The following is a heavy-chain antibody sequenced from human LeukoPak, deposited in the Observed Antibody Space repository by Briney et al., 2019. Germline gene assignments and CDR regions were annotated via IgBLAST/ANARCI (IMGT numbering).Heavy chain of an antibody. D-gene: IGHD1-7*01. CDR3: AKVGRELHLDY. Sequence: GGSLRLSCAASGFTFSSYGMHLVRQAPGKGLEWVAVISYDGSNKYYADSVKGRFTISRDNSKNTLYLQMNSLRAEDTAVYYCAKVGRELHLDYWGQGTLVTVSS. V-gene: IGHV3-30*18. J-gene: IGHJ4*02. CDR1: GFTFSSYG. CDR2: ISYDGSNK.